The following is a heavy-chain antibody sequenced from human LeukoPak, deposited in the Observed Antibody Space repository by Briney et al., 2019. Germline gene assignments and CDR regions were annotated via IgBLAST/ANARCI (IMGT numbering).Heavy chain of an antibody. Sequence: GESLKISCKGSGYSFSNYWIGWVRQMPGKGLEWVGIILPGNSDTRYSPSFQGQVTMLADKSISTAYLQWSSLKAADTAMYYCARQYYDILTDPNYFDSWGQGTLVTVSS. CDR3: ARQYYDILTDPNYFDS. CDR2: ILPGNSDT. V-gene: IGHV5-51*01. D-gene: IGHD3-9*01. J-gene: IGHJ4*02. CDR1: GYSFSNYW.